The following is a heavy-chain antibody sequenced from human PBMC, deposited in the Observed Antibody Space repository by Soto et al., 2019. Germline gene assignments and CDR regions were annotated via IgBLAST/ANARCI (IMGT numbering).Heavy chain of an antibody. Sequence: EVQLVESGGDLVQPGGSLRLSCVASEFSISPYWMSWVRQAPGKGLEWVANIKEDGSAERYVDSARDRFLISRDNTKFSLYLQMANLRAEDTAIYYCVSGGDVWGGSDCFRHFKHWGRGTRVTVSS. CDR3: VSGGDVWGGSDCFRHFKH. J-gene: IGHJ1*01. CDR1: EFSISPYW. V-gene: IGHV3-7*03. D-gene: IGHD5-12*01. CDR2: IKEDGSAE.